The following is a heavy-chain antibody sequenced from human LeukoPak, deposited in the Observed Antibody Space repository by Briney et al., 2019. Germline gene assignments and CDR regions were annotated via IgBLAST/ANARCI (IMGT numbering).Heavy chain of an antibody. CDR2: IRSKAYGGTT. Sequence: GGSLRLSCTASGFTFGDYAMSWFRQAPGKGLEWVGFIRSKAYGGTTEYAASVKGRFSISRDDSKSIAYLQMNSLKTEDTAVYYCTRRHYYYTTAYYYFDYWGQGTLVTVSS. D-gene: IGHD3-22*01. CDR3: TRRHYYYTTAYYYFDY. CDR1: GFTFGDYA. J-gene: IGHJ4*02. V-gene: IGHV3-49*03.